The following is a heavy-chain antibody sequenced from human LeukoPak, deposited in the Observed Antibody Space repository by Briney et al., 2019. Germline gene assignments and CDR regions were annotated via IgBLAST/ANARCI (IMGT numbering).Heavy chain of an antibody. CDR1: GFTFSDYG. V-gene: IGHV3-23*01. J-gene: IGHJ3*02. CDR2: ISGSGGST. CDR3: ANLVDTAMVLDAFDI. Sequence: PGGSLRLSCAVSGFTFSDYGMHWVRQTPGKGLEWVSAISGSGGSTYYADSVKGRFTISRDNSKNTLYLQMNSLRAEDTAVYYCANLVDTAMVLDAFDIWGQGTMVTVSS. D-gene: IGHD5-18*01.